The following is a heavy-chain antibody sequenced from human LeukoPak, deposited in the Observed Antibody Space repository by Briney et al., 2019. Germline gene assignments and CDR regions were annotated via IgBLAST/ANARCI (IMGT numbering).Heavy chain of an antibody. J-gene: IGHJ6*03. Sequence: GGSLRLSCAASGFTFSSYAMNWVRQAPGEGLEWVSSISSSSGYIFYADSVKGRFTISRDNSKNIVYLQMDSLRVDDTALYYCARGGYQPYYYMDVWGTGTTVTVSS. CDR3: ARGGYQPYYYMDV. CDR1: GFTFSSYA. V-gene: IGHV3-21*01. CDR2: ISSSSGYI. D-gene: IGHD2-2*01.